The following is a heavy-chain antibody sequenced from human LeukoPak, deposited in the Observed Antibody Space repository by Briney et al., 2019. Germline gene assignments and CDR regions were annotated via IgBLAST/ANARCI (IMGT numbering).Heavy chain of an antibody. Sequence: GGSLRLSRAASGFPFSRYAMHWARQPRGKGLEYVSAISSNGGSLHSANSVKGSFTISRDNSKNTLYRQMVSLRAEDLAVYYCASGVCSSTSCYTGPLSNWGQGTLVTVSS. V-gene: IGHV3-64*01. J-gene: IGHJ4*02. D-gene: IGHD2-2*02. CDR1: GFPFSRYA. CDR2: ISSNGGSL. CDR3: ASGVCSSTSCYTGPLSN.